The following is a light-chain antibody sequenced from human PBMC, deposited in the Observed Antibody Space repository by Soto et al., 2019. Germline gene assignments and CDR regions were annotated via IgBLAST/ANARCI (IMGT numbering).Light chain of an antibody. CDR3: SSYTTTSVLYV. CDR1: NSDVGGNNY. CDR2: EVS. V-gene: IGLV2-14*01. Sequence: QSALTQPASVSGSPGQSITISCTGTNSDVGGNNYVSWYQQYPGKAPKFVIFEVSKRPSGVSNRFSGSKSGNTASLTISGLQAEDEAHYYCSSYTTTSVLYVFGTGTKVTVL. J-gene: IGLJ1*01.